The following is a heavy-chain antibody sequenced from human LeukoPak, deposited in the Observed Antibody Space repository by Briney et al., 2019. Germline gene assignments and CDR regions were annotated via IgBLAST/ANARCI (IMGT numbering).Heavy chain of an antibody. Sequence: GASVKVSCKASGYTFTSYGISWVRQAPGQGLEWMGWISAYNGNTNYAQKLQGRVTMTTDTSTSTAYMELRSLRSDDTAVYYCARGGEVSYYDFWSGYGNFDYWGQGTLVSVSS. CDR2: ISAYNGNT. D-gene: IGHD3-3*01. CDR3: ARGGEVSYYDFWSGYGNFDY. CDR1: GYTFTSYG. J-gene: IGHJ4*02. V-gene: IGHV1-18*01.